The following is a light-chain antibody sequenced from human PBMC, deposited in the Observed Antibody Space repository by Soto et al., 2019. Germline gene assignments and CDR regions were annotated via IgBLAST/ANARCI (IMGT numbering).Light chain of an antibody. J-gene: IGKJ1*01. Sequence: VMTQSPATLSVSPGERATLSCRASQSVSSNLAWYQQKPGQAPRVLIYARSTRATGIPARFSGSGSGTEFTLTTGSLQSDVFVSYYSQQDNDWSRSFGQGTKLEFK. CDR1: QSVSSN. CDR2: ARS. V-gene: IGKV3-15*01. CDR3: QQDNDWSRS.